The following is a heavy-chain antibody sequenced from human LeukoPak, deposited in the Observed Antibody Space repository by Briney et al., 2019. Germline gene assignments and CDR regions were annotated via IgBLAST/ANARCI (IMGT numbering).Heavy chain of an antibody. Sequence: GGSLRLSCAASGFTVNSNYMSWVRQAPGKGLKWVSVIYSGGSTYYADSVKGRFTISRDNSKNTLYLQMNSLRAEDTAVYYCARDYDCSGGSCVDYWGQGTLVTVSS. V-gene: IGHV3-53*01. CDR2: IYSGGST. J-gene: IGHJ4*02. CDR1: GFTVNSNY. D-gene: IGHD2-15*01. CDR3: ARDYDCSGGSCVDY.